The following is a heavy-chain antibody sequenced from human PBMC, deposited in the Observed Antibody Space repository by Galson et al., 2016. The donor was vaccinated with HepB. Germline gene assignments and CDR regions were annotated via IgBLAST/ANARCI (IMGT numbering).Heavy chain of an antibody. CDR2: IYPSGDTK. D-gene: IGHD4-17*01. J-gene: IGHJ4*02. Sequence: SVKVSCKASGYTITSYYMHWVRQAPGQGLEWMGVIYPSGDTKNYSQRFRGRVTMTRDTSTNTVYRELSSRRSDDTAVYYLARDLPTVTMLRLGYWGQGTLVTVSS. V-gene: IGHV1-46*01. CDR1: GYTITSYY. CDR3: ARDLPTVTMLRLGY.